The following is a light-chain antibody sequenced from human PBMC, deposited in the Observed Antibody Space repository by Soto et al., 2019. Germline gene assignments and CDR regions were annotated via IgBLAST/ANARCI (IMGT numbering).Light chain of an antibody. CDR1: QNINMW. J-gene: IGKJ1*01. CDR2: DAS. CDR3: QQYSLYSPWT. V-gene: IGKV1-5*01. Sequence: DIQMTQSPSTLSASVGDRVTITCRASQNINMWLAWYQQKPGKAPKLLIYDASSLQSGVPSRFGGSGSGTDFSLTITSLLPDDCATYYCQQYSLYSPWTFGQGTKVDI.